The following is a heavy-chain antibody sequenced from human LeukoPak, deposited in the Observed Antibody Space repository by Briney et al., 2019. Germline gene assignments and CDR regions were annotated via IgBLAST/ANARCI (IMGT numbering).Heavy chain of an antibody. D-gene: IGHD2-21*02. CDR3: ARESPACGEDCYFDY. CDR2: ITADSGTT. J-gene: IGHJ4*02. V-gene: IGHV3-48*01. CDR1: GFTFSTKS. Sequence: PGGSLRLSCAVSGFTFSTKSMNWVRQAPGKGLEWVSYITADSGTTYYADSVKGRFTISRDNAKNSLYLQMNSLRTDDTAVYYCARESPACGEDCYFDYWGQGTLVTVSS.